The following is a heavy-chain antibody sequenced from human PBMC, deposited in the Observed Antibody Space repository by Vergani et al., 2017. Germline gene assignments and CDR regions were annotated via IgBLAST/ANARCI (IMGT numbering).Heavy chain of an antibody. CDR1: GFTFSSYW. CDR3: ARGDYGDLSD. J-gene: IGHJ4*02. D-gene: IGHD4-17*01. CDR2: INWNGGST. Sequence: EVQLVESGGGLVQPGGSLRLSCAASGFTFSSYWMSWVRQAPGKGLEWVSGINWNGGSTGYADSVKGRVTISRDNAKNSLYLQMNSLRAEDTALYHCARGDYGDLSDWGQGTLVTVSS. V-gene: IGHV3-20*01.